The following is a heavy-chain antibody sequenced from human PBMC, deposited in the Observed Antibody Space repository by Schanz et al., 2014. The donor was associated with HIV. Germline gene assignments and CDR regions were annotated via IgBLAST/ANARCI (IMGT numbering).Heavy chain of an antibody. CDR2: IIPLFGTS. V-gene: IGHV1-69*01. Sequence: QVQLVQSGAEVKKPGSSVKVFCRASGGTFINYAFSWVRQAPGQGLEWMGGIIPLFGTSNYAQKFQGRATITADESTSTAYMELSSLRSEDTAVYYCARDKSNLGMDSWGQGTLVTVSS. CDR1: GGTFINYA. J-gene: IGHJ5*01. CDR3: ARDKSNLGMDS.